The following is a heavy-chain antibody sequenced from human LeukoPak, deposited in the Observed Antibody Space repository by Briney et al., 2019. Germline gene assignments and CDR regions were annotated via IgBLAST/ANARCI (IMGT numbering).Heavy chain of an antibody. CDR1: GFTFTTYW. Sequence: GGSLRLSCAASGFTFTTYWMTWVRQAPGKGLEWVSSISSSSSYIYYADSVKGRFTISRDNSKNTLYLQMNSLRAEDTAVYYCAGEGYYGSGSPWYFDYWGQGTLVTVSS. D-gene: IGHD3-10*01. J-gene: IGHJ4*02. CDR3: AGEGYYGSGSPWYFDY. CDR2: ISSSSSYI. V-gene: IGHV3-21*01.